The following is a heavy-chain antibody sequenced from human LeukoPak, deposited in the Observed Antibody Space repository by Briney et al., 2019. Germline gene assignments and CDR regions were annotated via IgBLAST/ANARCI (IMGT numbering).Heavy chain of an antibody. CDR3: AKQEGSGWYFDAFDI. CDR1: GFTFSSYA. Sequence: GGSLRLSCAASGFTFSSYAMSWVRQAPGKGLEWVSAISGSGGSTYYADSVKGRFTISRDNSKNTLYRQMNSLKAEDAAVYYCAKQEGSGWYFDAFDIWGQGTMVTVSS. V-gene: IGHV3-23*01. D-gene: IGHD6-19*01. CDR2: ISGSGGST. J-gene: IGHJ3*02.